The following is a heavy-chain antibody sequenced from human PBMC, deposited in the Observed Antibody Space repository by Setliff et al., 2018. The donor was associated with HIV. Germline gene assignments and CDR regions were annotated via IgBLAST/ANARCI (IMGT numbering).Heavy chain of an antibody. V-gene: IGHV3-7*01. CDR2: IKDDGSDE. CDR1: GFSVSRKY. D-gene: IGHD5-18*01. Sequence: RLSCAASGFSVSRKYMTWVRQAPGKGLEWVANIKDDGSDENYADSVRGRFTISRDNGKNSLYLQMNSLRAEDTAVYYCAVTSMASSFDYWGQGALVTVSS. CDR3: AVTSMASSFDY. J-gene: IGHJ4*02.